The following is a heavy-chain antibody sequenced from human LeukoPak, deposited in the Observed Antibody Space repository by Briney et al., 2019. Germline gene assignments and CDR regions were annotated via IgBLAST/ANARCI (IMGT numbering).Heavy chain of an antibody. V-gene: IGHV4-38-2*02. CDR2: ISHSGNT. CDR3: ARRTGTYYYDSSGYSPWRYYFDY. J-gene: IGHJ4*02. CDR1: GDSITSTYY. D-gene: IGHD3-22*01. Sequence: MSSETLSLTCNVSGDSITSTYYWGWIRQPPGKGLEWIGSISHSGNTYYNPSLKSRVTISVDTSKNQFSLKLSSVTAADTAVFYCARRTGTYYYDSSGYSPWRYYFDYWGQGTLVTVSS.